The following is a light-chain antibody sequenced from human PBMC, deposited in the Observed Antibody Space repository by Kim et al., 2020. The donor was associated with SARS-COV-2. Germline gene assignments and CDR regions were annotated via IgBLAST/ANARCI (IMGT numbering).Light chain of an antibody. CDR1: TGAVTSDYY. CDR3: LLYYGGGQDWV. Sequence: GTVTLTCASRTGAVTSDYYPNWFQQKPGQAPRALIYSTSKRHSSTPARFSGSLLGGKAALTLSGVQPEDEAEYYCLLYYGGGQDWVFGGGTQLTVL. J-gene: IGLJ3*02. CDR2: STS. V-gene: IGLV7-43*01.